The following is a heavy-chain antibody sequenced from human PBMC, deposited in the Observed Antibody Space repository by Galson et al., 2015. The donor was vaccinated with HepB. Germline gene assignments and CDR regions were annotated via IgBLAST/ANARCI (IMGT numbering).Heavy chain of an antibody. Sequence: SVKVSCKASGYTFTSYDINWVRQATGQGLEWMGWMNPNSGNTGYAQKFQGRVTMTRNTSISTAYMELSSLRSEDTAVYYCARGPGHIVADYMDVWGKGTTVTVSS. CDR3: ARGPGHIVADYMDV. D-gene: IGHD2-15*01. J-gene: IGHJ6*03. CDR2: MNPNSGNT. V-gene: IGHV1-8*01. CDR1: GYTFTSYD.